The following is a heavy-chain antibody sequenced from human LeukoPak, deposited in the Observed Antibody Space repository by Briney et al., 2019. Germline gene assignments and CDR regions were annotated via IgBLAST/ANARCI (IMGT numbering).Heavy chain of an antibody. CDR3: AKADPYSSGWFRKIDY. CDR2: ISGNGGST. Sequence: GGSLRLSCAASGFTFSNYAMNWVRQAPGKGLEWVSGISGNGGSTYYADSVKGRFTISRDNSKNTLYLQMNTLRPEDTAVYYCAKADPYSSGWFRKIDYWGQGTLVTVSS. V-gene: IGHV3-23*01. J-gene: IGHJ4*02. CDR1: GFTFSNYA. D-gene: IGHD6-19*01.